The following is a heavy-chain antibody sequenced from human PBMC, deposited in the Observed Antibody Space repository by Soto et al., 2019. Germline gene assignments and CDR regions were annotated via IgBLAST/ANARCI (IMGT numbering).Heavy chain of an antibody. J-gene: IGHJ3*02. D-gene: IGHD6-6*01. Sequence: ASVKVSCKASGGTFSSYTISWVRQAPGQGLEWMGRIIPILGIANYAQKFQGRVTITADKSTSTAYMELSSLRSEDAAVDCCAREERPYSSSSPDAFDIWGQGTMVTVSS. CDR1: GGTFSSYT. CDR3: AREERPYSSSSPDAFDI. V-gene: IGHV1-69*04. CDR2: IIPILGIA.